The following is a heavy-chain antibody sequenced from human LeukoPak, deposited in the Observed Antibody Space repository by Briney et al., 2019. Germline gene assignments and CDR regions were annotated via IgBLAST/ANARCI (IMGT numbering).Heavy chain of an antibody. CDR1: GFTFSDYY. V-gene: IGHV3-11*04. J-gene: IGHJ4*02. Sequence: PGGSLRLSCAASGFTFSDYYMSWIRQAPGKGLEWVSYISSSGSFIYYADSVKGRFTISRDNAKNSLYPHMNSLRAEDTALYYCAREPYFDSSGYSPDYWGQGTLVTVSS. D-gene: IGHD3-22*01. CDR2: ISSSGSFI. CDR3: AREPYFDSSGYSPDY.